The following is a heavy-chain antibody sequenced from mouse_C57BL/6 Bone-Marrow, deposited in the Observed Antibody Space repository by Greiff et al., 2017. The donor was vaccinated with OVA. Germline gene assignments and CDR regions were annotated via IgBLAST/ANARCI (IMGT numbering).Heavy chain of an antibody. V-gene: IGHV5-17*01. CDR3: AGEAY. CDR2: ISSGSSSN. J-gene: IGHJ3*01. Sequence: EVKPVESGGGLVKPGGFLKLSCAASGFTFSDYGMHWVRQAPEKGPEWVAYISSGSSSNYYADTVKGRFTISRDNAKNTLFLEMTSLRSEGTAMYYCAGEAYWGQGTLVTVSS. CDR1: GFTFSDYG.